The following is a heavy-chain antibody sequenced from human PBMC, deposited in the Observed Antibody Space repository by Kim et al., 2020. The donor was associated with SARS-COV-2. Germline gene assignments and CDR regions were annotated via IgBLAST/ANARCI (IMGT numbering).Heavy chain of an antibody. CDR1: GGSISSYY. D-gene: IGHD2-15*01. V-gene: IGHV4-59*01. CDR3: ARVGLAATTNDLWFDP. J-gene: IGHJ5*02. CDR2: IYYSGST. Sequence: SETLSLTCTVSGGSISSYYWSWIRQPPGKGLEWIGYIYYSGSTNYNPSLKSRVTISVDTSKNQFSLKLSSVTAADTAVYYCARVGLAATTNDLWFDPWGQGTLVTVSS.